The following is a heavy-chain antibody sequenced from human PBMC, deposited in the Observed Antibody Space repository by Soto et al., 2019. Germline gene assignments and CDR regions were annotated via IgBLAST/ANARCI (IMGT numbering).Heavy chain of an antibody. J-gene: IGHJ6*03. CDR3: ARLGYCSSTSCLSYYYYYYMDV. Sequence: GGSLRLSCAASGFTFSSYSMNWVRQAPGKGLEWVSSISSSSSYIYYADSVKGRFTISRDNAKNSLYLQMNSLRAEDTAVYYCARLGYCSSTSCLSYYYYYYMDVWGKGTTVTVSS. D-gene: IGHD2-2*01. V-gene: IGHV3-21*01. CDR2: ISSSSSYI. CDR1: GFTFSSYS.